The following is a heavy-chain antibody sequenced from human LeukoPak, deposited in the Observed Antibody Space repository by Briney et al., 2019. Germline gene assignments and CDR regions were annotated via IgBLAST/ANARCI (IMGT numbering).Heavy chain of an antibody. CDR2: INHSGST. J-gene: IGHJ4*02. V-gene: IGHV4-34*01. CDR1: GGSFSGYY. CDR3: NVVLAVYAMEEYFDY. D-gene: IGHD2-8*02. Sequence: SETLSLTCAVYGGSFSGYYWSWIRQPPGKGLEWIGEINHSGSTNYNPSLKSRVTISVDTSKNQFSLKLSSVTAADTAVYYCNVVLAVYAMEEYFDYWGQGTLVTVSS.